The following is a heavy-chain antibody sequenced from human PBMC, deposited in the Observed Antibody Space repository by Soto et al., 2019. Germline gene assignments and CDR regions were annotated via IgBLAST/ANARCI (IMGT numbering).Heavy chain of an antibody. CDR2: IIPIFGTA. CDR1: GDTFSSYA. D-gene: IGHD5-18*01. V-gene: IGHV1-69*06. Sequence: QVQLVQSGAEVKKPGSSVNVSCKASGDTFSSYAISWVRQAPGQGLEWMGGIIPIFGTANYAQKFQGRVTITADKTTSTAYMELSSLRSEDTAVYYCATLGGTAMVKIDYWGQGTLVTVSS. CDR3: ATLGGTAMVKIDY. J-gene: IGHJ4*02.